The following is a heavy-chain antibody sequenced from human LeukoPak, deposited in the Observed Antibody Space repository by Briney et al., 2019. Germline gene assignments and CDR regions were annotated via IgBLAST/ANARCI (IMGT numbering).Heavy chain of an antibody. CDR3: ATVTMGAEYFQH. Sequence: ASVKVSCKVSGYTLTELSMHWVRQAPGKGLEWMGGFDPEDGETIYAQKFLGRVTMTEDTSTDTAYMELSSLRSEDTAVYYCATVTMGAEYFQHWGQGTLVTVSS. CDR2: FDPEDGET. D-gene: IGHD2-2*01. V-gene: IGHV1-24*01. J-gene: IGHJ1*01. CDR1: GYTLTELS.